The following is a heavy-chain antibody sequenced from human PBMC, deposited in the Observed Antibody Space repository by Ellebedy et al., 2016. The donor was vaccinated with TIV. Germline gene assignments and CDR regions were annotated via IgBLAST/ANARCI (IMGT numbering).Heavy chain of an antibody. J-gene: IGHJ6*02. CDR3: TTAGDTAMAYYYGMDV. CDR2: IKSKTDGGTP. CDR1: GFTFSNAW. V-gene: IGHV3-15*07. Sequence: GESLKIPCAASGFTFSNAWMNWVRQAPGKGLEWVGRIKSKTDGGTPDYAEPVKGRFTISRDDSKNTRYLQMNSLKTEAKAVYYCTTAGDTAMAYYYGMDVWGQGTTVTVSS. D-gene: IGHD5-18*01.